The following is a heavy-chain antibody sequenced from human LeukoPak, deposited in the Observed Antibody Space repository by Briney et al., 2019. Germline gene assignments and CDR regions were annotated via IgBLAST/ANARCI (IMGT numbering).Heavy chain of an antibody. D-gene: IGHD2-21*01. Sequence: SETLSLTCTVSGGSISSSSYYWGWIRQPPGKGLEWIGSIYYSGSTYYNPSLKSRVTISVDTSKNQFSLKLSSVTAADTAVYYCARHTTGGGLLYYYYYYMDVWGKGTTVTISS. V-gene: IGHV4-39*01. CDR1: GGSISSSSYY. J-gene: IGHJ6*03. CDR3: ARHTTGGGLLYYYYYYMDV. CDR2: IYYSGST.